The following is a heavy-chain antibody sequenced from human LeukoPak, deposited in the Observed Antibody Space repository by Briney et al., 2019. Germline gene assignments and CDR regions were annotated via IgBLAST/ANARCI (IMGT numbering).Heavy chain of an antibody. Sequence: PGGSLRLSCAASGFTLSSYAMIWVRQAPGKGLEWVSVIGGSGSGTHYANSVKGRFTISRDNSKNTLYLQMNILSAEDTAVYYCAKDWYDHWGQGTLVTVSS. V-gene: IGHV3-23*01. CDR2: IGGSGSGT. CDR3: AKDWYDH. J-gene: IGHJ5*02. CDR1: GFTLSSYA.